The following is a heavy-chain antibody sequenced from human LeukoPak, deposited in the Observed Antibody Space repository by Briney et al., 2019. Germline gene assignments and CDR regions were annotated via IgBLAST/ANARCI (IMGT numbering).Heavy chain of an antibody. V-gene: IGHV4-4*02. CDR2: IYHSGST. D-gene: IGHD3-10*01. J-gene: IGHJ3*01. CDR3: ARRSNYYGSGSYYGAFDV. Sequence: PSGTLSLTCAVSGGSISSPNWWNWVRQPPGKGLEWIGEIYHSGSTNYNPSLKSRVTISVDKSKNQFSLKLSPVTAADTAVYYCARRSNYYGSGSYYGAFDVWGQGTMVTVSS. CDR1: GGSISSPNW.